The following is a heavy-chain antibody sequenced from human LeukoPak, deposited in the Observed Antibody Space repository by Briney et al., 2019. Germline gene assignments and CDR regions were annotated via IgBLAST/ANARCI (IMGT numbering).Heavy chain of an antibody. CDR2: ISAHNGNT. Sequence: GASVKVTCKASGDTFSSYAIIWVRQAPGQGLEWMGWISAHNGNTNYAQKFQGRVTMTTDTSTSTAYMELRTLRSDDTAVYFCARDEDTDILTGYERFDYWGQGTLVTVSS. CDR3: ARDEDTDILTGYERFDY. D-gene: IGHD3-9*01. J-gene: IGHJ4*02. V-gene: IGHV1-18*01. CDR1: GDTFSSYA.